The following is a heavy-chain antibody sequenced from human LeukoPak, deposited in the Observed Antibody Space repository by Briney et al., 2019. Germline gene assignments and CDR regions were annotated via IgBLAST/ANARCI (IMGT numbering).Heavy chain of an antibody. CDR2: INHSGST. V-gene: IGHV4-34*01. D-gene: IGHD3-10*02. J-gene: IGHJ6*04. CDR3: AELGITMIGGV. Sequence: SETLSLTCAVDGGSFSGYYWSWTRQPPGEGLEWIGEINHSGSTNYNPSLKSRVTISVDTSKNQFSLKLSSVTAADPAVYYCAELGITMIGGVWGKGTTVTISS. CDR1: GGSFSGYY.